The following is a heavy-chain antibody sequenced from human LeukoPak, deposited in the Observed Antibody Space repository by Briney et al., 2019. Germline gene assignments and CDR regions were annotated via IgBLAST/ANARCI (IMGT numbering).Heavy chain of an antibody. D-gene: IGHD3-22*01. CDR1: GASVTSYY. V-gene: IGHV4-4*07. Sequence: SETLSLTCTVSGASVTSYYWSWIRQPAGKGLEWIGRFYTSGSTDYNPSLKRRVSMSLDTSKNQFSLKVTSVTAADTAVYYCARDREYYYDSSGCYGAFDLWGQGTMVTVSS. J-gene: IGHJ3*01. CDR2: FYTSGST. CDR3: ARDREYYYDSSGCYGAFDL.